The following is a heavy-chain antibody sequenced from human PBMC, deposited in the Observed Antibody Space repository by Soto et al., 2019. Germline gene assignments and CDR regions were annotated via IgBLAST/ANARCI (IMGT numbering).Heavy chain of an antibody. Sequence: ASVKVSCKASGYTFTSYAMHWVRQAPGQRLEWMGWINAGNGNTKYSQKFQGRVTITRDTSASTAYMELSSLRSEDTAVYYCACFRPTVVTRTIFYYWGQGTLVTVSS. J-gene: IGHJ4*02. CDR1: GYTFTSYA. D-gene: IGHD4-17*01. CDR3: ACFRPTVVTRTIFYY. V-gene: IGHV1-3*01. CDR2: INAGNGNT.